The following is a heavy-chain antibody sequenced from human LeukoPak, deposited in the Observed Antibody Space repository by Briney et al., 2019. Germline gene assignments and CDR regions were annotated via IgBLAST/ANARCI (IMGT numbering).Heavy chain of an antibody. CDR1: GFTFSSYA. CDR3: AKGRGGLSVDY. D-gene: IGHD2-15*01. Sequence: GGSLRLSCAASGFTFSSYAMHWVRQAPGKGLEWVAVISYDGSNKYYADSVKGRFTIPRDNSKNTLYLQMNSLRAEDTAVYYCAKGRGGLSVDYWGQGTLVTVSS. V-gene: IGHV3-30-3*01. CDR2: ISYDGSNK. J-gene: IGHJ4*02.